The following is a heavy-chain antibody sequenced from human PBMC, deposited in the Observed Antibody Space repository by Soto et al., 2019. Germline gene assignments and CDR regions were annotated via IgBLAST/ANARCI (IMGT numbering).Heavy chain of an antibody. J-gene: IGHJ4*02. V-gene: IGHV3-23*01. CDR1: GFTFSYYA. Sequence: HPGGSLRLSCAASGFTFSYYAMGWVRQAPGKGLEWVSVTSDSGGTTYYADSVKGRFTISRDNSKNTLYLQMNSLRVEDTAIYFCAKDARRTSGWYYFDFWGQGALVTVS. CDR3: AKDARRTSGWYYFDF. CDR2: TSDSGGTT. D-gene: IGHD6-19*01.